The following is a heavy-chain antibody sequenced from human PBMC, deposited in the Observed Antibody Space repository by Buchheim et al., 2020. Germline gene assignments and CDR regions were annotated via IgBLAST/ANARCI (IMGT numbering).Heavy chain of an antibody. J-gene: IGHJ5*02. CDR1: GGSFSGYY. CDR2: INHSGST. D-gene: IGHD2-2*01. Sequence: QVQLQQWGAGLLKPSETLSLTCAVYGGSFSGYYWSWIRQPPGKGLEWIGEINHSGSTNYNPSLKSRVTISVDTSKNQFSLKLSSVTAADTAAYYCARKGLVVVPAAFVRWFDPWGQGTL. CDR3: ARKGLVVVPAAFVRWFDP. V-gene: IGHV4-34*01.